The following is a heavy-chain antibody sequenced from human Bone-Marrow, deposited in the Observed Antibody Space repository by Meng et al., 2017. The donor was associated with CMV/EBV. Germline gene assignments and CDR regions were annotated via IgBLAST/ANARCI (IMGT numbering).Heavy chain of an antibody. V-gene: IGHV1-2*02. D-gene: IGHD6-6*01. CDR3: AQGPYSSSSGGPGPFDY. Sequence: YTFTDYSVHWVRPAPGQGPEWMGWINPKSGGTSYAQKFEGRVTMTADTPTTTVYLELNRLTIDDTAMYYCAQGPYSSSSGGPGPFDYWGQGTLVTVSS. CDR2: INPKSGGT. J-gene: IGHJ4*02. CDR1: YTFTDYS.